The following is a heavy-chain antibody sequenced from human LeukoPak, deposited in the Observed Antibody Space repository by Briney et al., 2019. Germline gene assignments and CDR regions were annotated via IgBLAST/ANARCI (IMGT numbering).Heavy chain of an antibody. CDR1: GFMFSSNW. Sequence: PGGSLRLSCAASGFMFSSNWMTWVRQAPGKGLEWVAHIKQDGSEKYYVDSLKGRFTISRDNAKNSLYLQMNSLRAEDTAVYYCAELGITMIGGVWGKGTTVTISS. V-gene: IGHV3-7*01. CDR3: AELGITMIGGV. CDR2: IKQDGSEK. J-gene: IGHJ6*04. D-gene: IGHD3-10*02.